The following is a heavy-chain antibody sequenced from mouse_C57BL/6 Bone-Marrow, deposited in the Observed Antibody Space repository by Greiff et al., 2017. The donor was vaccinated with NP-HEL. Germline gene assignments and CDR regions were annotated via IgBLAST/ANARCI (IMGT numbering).Heavy chain of an antibody. CDR2: IFPGSGST. CDR3: AGYGYDVRYFDV. CDR1: GYTFTSHW. J-gene: IGHJ1*03. D-gene: IGHD2-2*01. V-gene: IGHV1-56*01. Sequence: QVQLKQSGPELVRPGASVKISCKAPGYTFTSHWMQWVSQRPGQGLEWIGGIFPGSGSTYYNEKFKGKATLTVDTSSSTAYMQLSSLTSEDSAVYVCAGYGYDVRYFDVWGTGTTVTVSS.